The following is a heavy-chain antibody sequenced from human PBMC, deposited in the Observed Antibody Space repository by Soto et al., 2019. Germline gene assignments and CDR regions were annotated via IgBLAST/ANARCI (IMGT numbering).Heavy chain of an antibody. CDR3: SRSQGSSTSLEIYYYYYYGMDV. V-gene: IGHV1-69*01. CDR2: IIPISGTA. J-gene: IGHJ6*02. Sequence: QVQLVQSGAELQKPGSSVKVSCKASGGTFSSYAISWVRQAPGQGLEWMGGIIPISGTANYAQKFQGRVTITADESTSTAYMELRSLRSEDTAVYYCSRSQGSSTSLEIYYYYYYGMDVWGQGTTVTVSS. CDR1: GGTFSSYA. D-gene: IGHD2-2*01.